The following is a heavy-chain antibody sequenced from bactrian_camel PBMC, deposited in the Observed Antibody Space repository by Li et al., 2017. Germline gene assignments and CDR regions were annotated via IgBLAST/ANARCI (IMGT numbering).Heavy chain of an antibody. CDR1: GFAFGTYT. J-gene: IGHJ6*01. D-gene: IGHD2*01. V-gene: IGHV3S42*01. CDR2: VSGDGLST. CDR3: TKDRSKWWLLGFGY. Sequence: VQLVESGGGSVQPGGSLRLSCAASGFAFGTYTMNWVRQAPGKGLEWVSAVSGDGLSTWYAHSVKGRFAISRDNAKNTLYLQLNSLKTEDTAIYDCTKDRSKWWLLGFGYWGQGTQVTVS.